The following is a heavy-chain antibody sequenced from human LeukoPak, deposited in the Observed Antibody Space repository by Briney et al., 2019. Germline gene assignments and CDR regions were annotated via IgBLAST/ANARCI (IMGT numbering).Heavy chain of an antibody. D-gene: IGHD3-10*01. J-gene: IGHJ4*02. CDR1: GFTFSSYG. Sequence: GRSLRLSCAASGFTFSSYGMHWDRQAPGKGLEWVAVIWYDGSNKYYADSVKGRFTISRDNSKNTLYLQMNSLRAEDTAVYYCAKDRGIPQYYFDYWGQGTLVTVSS. CDR2: IWYDGSNK. V-gene: IGHV3-33*06. CDR3: AKDRGIPQYYFDY.